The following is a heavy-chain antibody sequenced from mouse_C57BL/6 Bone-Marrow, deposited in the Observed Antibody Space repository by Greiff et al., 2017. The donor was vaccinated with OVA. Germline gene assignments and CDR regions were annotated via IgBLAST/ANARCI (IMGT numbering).Heavy chain of an antibody. CDR1: GYTFTDYN. D-gene: IGHD1-1*01. J-gene: IGHJ3*01. CDR3: ARKGNGSSASGFAY. V-gene: IGHV1-18*01. CDR2: INPNNGGT. Sequence: VQLQQSGPELVKPGASVKIPCKASGYTFTDYNMDWVKQSHGKSLEWIGDINPNNGGTIYNQKFKGKATLTVDKSSSTAYMELRSLTSEDTAVYYCARKGNGSSASGFAYWGQGTLVTVSA.